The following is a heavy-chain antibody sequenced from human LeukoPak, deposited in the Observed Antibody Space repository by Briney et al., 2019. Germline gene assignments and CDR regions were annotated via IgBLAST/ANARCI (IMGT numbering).Heavy chain of an antibody. D-gene: IGHD3-3*02. V-gene: IGHV3-21*01. CDR2: ISSSSSYI. Sequence: SGGSLRLSCAASGFTFSSYSMNWVRQAPGKGLEWVSSISSSSSYIYYADSVKGRFTISRDNAKNSLYLQMNSLRAEDTAVYYCARDRHFGFDPWGQGTLVTVSS. J-gene: IGHJ5*02. CDR3: ARDRHFGFDP. CDR1: GFTFSSYS.